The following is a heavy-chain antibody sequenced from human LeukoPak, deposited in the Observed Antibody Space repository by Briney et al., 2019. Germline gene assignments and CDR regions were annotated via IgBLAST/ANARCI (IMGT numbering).Heavy chain of an antibody. CDR2: IYYSGST. CDR3: ARGTGTVRYYYDSSGYPKHFDY. V-gene: IGHV4-59*01. J-gene: IGHJ4*02. CDR1: GGSISSYY. D-gene: IGHD3-22*01. Sequence: SETLSLTCTVSGGSISSYYWSWIRQPPGKGLEWIGYIYYSGSTNYNPSLKSRVTISVDTSKNQFSLKLSSVTAADTAVYYCARGTGTVRYYYDSSGYPKHFDYWGQGTLVTFSS.